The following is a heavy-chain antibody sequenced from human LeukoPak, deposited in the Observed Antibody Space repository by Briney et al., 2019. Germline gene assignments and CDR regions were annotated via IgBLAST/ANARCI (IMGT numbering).Heavy chain of an antibody. CDR3: AKMGSDFWSGYYYGSSSY. J-gene: IGHJ4*02. CDR1: GFTFSSYA. Sequence: QPGGSLRLSCAASGFTFSSYAMSWVRQAPGKGLEWVSAISGSGGSTYYADSVKGRFTISRDNSKNTLYLQMNSLRAEDTAVYYCAKMGSDFWSGYYYGSSSYWGQGTLVTVSS. V-gene: IGHV3-23*01. CDR2: ISGSGGST. D-gene: IGHD3-3*01.